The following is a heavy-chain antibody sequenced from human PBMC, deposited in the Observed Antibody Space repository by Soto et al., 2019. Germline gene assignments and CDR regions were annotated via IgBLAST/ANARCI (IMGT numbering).Heavy chain of an antibody. CDR1: GYTFTGYY. Sequence: ASVKVSCKASGYTFTGYYMHWVRQAPGQGLEWMGWINPNSGGTNYAQKFQGRVTMTRDTSISTAYMELSRLRSDDTAVYYCARGGFPSDYGSGREGHWGQGTLVTVPS. CDR3: ARGGFPSDYGSGREGH. CDR2: INPNSGGT. D-gene: IGHD3-10*01. J-gene: IGHJ1*01. V-gene: IGHV1-2*02.